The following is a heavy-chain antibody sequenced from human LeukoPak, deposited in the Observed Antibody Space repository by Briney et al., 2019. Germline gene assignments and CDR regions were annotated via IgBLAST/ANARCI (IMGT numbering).Heavy chain of an antibody. CDR1: GFTFSNYA. D-gene: IGHD3-10*01. CDR3: AKDMVRGVINWFDP. Sequence: GGSLRLSCAASGFTFSNYAMSWVRQAPGKGLEWVSAISGSGGSTYYADSVKGRFTISRDNSKNTLYLQMNSLRAEDTAVYYCAKDMVRGVINWFDPWGQGTLVTVSS. V-gene: IGHV3-23*01. CDR2: ISGSGGST. J-gene: IGHJ5*02.